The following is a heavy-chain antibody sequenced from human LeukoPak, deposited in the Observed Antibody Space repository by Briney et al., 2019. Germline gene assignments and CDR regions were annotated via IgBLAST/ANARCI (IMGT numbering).Heavy chain of an antibody. Sequence: QSGRSLRLPCAASGFTFSSYVMSWVRQAPGKGLEWVSDISGSDGSTYYADSVKGRFTISRDNSRNTLYLQMNSPRAEDTALYYCARVGEYRYGYSFDCWGQGTLVTVSS. V-gene: IGHV3-23*01. CDR3: ARVGEYRYGYSFDC. J-gene: IGHJ4*02. D-gene: IGHD5-18*01. CDR2: ISGSDGST. CDR1: GFTFSSYV.